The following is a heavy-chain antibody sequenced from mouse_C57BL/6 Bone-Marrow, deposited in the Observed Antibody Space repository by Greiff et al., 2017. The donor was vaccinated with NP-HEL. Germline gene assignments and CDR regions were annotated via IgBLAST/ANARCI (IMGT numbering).Heavy chain of an antibody. J-gene: IGHJ1*03. CDR2: SRNKANDYTT. Sequence: EVKVVESGGGLVQSGRSLRLSCATSGFTFSDFYMEWVRQAPGKGLEWIAASRNKANDYTTEYSASVKGRFIVSRDTSQSILYLQMNALRAGDTAIYYCARDNWDWYFDVWGTGTTVTVSS. CDR3: ARDNWDWYFDV. D-gene: IGHD4-1*01. V-gene: IGHV7-1*01. CDR1: GFTFSDFY.